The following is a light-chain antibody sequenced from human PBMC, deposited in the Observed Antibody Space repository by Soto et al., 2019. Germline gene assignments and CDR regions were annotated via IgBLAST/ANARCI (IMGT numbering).Light chain of an antibody. CDR1: QGIRNW. Sequence: DTQMTQSPSSVSASVGDRVTITCRASQGIRNWLAWYQQKPGKAPKLLIYDASSLESGVPSRFSGSGSGTEFTLTITSLQPDDFATYYCQQYNSYPWTFGQGTKVDIK. CDR2: DAS. J-gene: IGKJ1*01. CDR3: QQYNSYPWT. V-gene: IGKV1-5*01.